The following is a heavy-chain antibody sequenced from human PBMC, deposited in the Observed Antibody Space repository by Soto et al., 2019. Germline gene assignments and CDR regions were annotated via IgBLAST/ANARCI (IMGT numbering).Heavy chain of an antibody. CDR1: GGSFKSGSYS. J-gene: IGHJ4*02. Sequence: QVQLQESGPGLVKPSETLSLNCTVSGGSFKSGSYSWSWIRQPPGKGLEWIGYVYHTGRTSYNPSLKSRVSISMDTSKNQFSLNLDSVTAADTAVYFCARYFAYFDSWGQGTLVTVSS. CDR2: VYHTGRT. V-gene: IGHV4-61*01. CDR3: ARYFAYFDS. D-gene: IGHD3-9*01.